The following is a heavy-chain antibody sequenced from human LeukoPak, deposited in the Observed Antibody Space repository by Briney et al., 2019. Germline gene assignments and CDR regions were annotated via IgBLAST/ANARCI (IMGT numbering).Heavy chain of an antibody. CDR2: INHSGST. Sequence: PSETLSLTCAVYGGSFSGYYWSWIRQPPGKGLEWIGEINHSGSTNYNPSLKSRVTISVDTSKNQFSLKLSSVTAADTAVYYCARHKYYDSSVGYWGQGTLVTVSS. J-gene: IGHJ4*02. CDR3: ARHKYYDSSVGY. V-gene: IGHV4-34*01. CDR1: GGSFSGYY. D-gene: IGHD3-22*01.